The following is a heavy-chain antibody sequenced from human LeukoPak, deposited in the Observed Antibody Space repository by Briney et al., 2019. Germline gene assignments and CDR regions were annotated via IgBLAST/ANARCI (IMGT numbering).Heavy chain of an antibody. J-gene: IGHJ4*02. CDR3: AREQGYDSSGYDY. CDR2: IYSSGST. Sequence: SETLSLTCTVSGGSISSYYWTWIRQPAGKGLEWIGRIYSSGSTNHNPSLKSRVSMSVDTSRNQFSLKLSSVTAADTAVYYCAREQGYDSSGYDYWGEGSLVTVSS. CDR1: GGSISSYY. V-gene: IGHV4-4*07. D-gene: IGHD3-22*01.